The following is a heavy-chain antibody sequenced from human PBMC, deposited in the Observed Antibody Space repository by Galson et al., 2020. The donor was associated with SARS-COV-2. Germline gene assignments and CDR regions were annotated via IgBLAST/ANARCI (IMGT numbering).Heavy chain of an antibody. CDR1: GYTFTSYW. Sequence: GESLKISCQGSGYTFTSYWIGWVRQLPGKGLEWMGIIYPGDSDTRYSPSFQGQVTISADKSTSTAYLQWGSLKASDTAIYYCATSYPVSGTAAGFEYWGPGTLVTVSS. D-gene: IGHD1-20*01. J-gene: IGHJ4*02. CDR2: IYPGDSDT. V-gene: IGHV5-51*01. CDR3: ATSYPVSGTAAGFEY.